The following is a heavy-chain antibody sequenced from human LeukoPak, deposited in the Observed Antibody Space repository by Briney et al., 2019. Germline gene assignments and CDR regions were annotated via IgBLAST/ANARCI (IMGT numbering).Heavy chain of an antibody. V-gene: IGHV3-7*01. J-gene: IGHJ4*02. Sequence: GGSLRLSCAASGFTFSNYFMSWIRQAPGKGLDWVANIKQDGSEIYYVDSVKGRFTISRDNAKNSLYLQMNSLRAEDTAVYYCASYLRNTVAGYYYFGYWGQGTLVTVSS. CDR2: IKQDGSEI. CDR1: GFTFSNYF. D-gene: IGHD4-11*01. CDR3: ASYLRNTVAGYYYFGY.